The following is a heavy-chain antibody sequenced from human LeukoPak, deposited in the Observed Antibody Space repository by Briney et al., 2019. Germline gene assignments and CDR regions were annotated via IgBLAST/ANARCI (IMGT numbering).Heavy chain of an antibody. J-gene: IGHJ5*02. CDR1: GYSFTSYW. V-gene: IGHV5-51*01. Sequence: GESLKISCKGSGYSFTSYWIGWVRQMPGKGLEWMGIIYPGDSDTIYSPAFQGQVTISADKSINTAYLQWSSLKASDTAIYYCARHRSAGGQGNNWFDTWGRGTLVTVSS. CDR3: ARHRSAGGQGNNWFDT. D-gene: IGHD1-26*01. CDR2: IYPGDSDT.